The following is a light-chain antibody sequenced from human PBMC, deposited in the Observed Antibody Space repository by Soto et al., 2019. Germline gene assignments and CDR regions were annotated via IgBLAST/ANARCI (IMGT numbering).Light chain of an antibody. V-gene: IGKV1-33*01. CDR3: QHHDDLPLS. CDR2: DAS. J-gene: IGKJ4*01. Sequence: DIQMTQSPSSLSASVGDRVTITCQASQDISKYLNWYQQRPGKAPKLIIYDASNLEAGVPSRFSGRGSGTDFTITISSLQPEDIATYYCQHHDDLPLSFGGGTKLEI. CDR1: QDISKY.